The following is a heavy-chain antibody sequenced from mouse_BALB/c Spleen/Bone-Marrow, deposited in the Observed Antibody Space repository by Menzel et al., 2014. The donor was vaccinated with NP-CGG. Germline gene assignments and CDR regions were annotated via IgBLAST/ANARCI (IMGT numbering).Heavy chain of an antibody. CDR1: GYSFTGYY. CDR2: INPYNGAT. Sequence: VQLQQSGPELVKPGASVKISCKASGYSFTGYYMHWVKQSHVKSLEWIGRINPYNGATSYNQNFKDKASLTVDKSSSTAYMELHGLTSEDSAVYYRARERTARATYAMDYWGQGTSVTVSS. D-gene: IGHD3-1*01. V-gene: IGHV1-31*01. J-gene: IGHJ4*01. CDR3: ARERTARATYAMDY.